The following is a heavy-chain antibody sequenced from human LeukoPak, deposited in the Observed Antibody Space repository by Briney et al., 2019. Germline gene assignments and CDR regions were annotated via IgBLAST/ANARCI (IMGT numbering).Heavy chain of an antibody. Sequence: GATVKVSCKASGYTFTGYYMHWVRQAPGQGLEWMGWINPNTGETNSAQKFQGRVTMTRDTSISTAYMELSRLRSDDTAVYYCARDLGRGRYNWFDPWGQGTLVTVSS. J-gene: IGHJ5*02. D-gene: IGHD3-16*01. V-gene: IGHV1-2*02. CDR3: ARDLGRGRYNWFDP. CDR2: INPNTGET. CDR1: GYTFTGYY.